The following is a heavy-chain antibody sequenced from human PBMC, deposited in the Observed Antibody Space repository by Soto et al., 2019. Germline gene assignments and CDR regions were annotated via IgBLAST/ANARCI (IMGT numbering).Heavy chain of an antibody. Sequence: ASVKVSCQASGYTFTSYDINWVRQATGQGLEWMGWMNPNSGNTGYAQKFQGRVTMTRNTSISTAYMELSSLRSEDTAVYYCARGNTIFGVVIPNWFDPWGQGTLVTVSS. J-gene: IGHJ5*02. D-gene: IGHD3-3*01. CDR3: ARGNTIFGVVIPNWFDP. CDR1: GYTFTSYD. CDR2: MNPNSGNT. V-gene: IGHV1-8*01.